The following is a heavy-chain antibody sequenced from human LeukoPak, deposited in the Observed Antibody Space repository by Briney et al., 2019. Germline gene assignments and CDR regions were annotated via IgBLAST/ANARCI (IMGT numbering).Heavy chain of an antibody. Sequence: SETLSLICTVPGGSFSGYYWSCIRQPPGKGLEWIGYIYSSGSTYYNPSLKSRVTISADTSKNQFSLKLSSVTAADTGVYYCARKTGDSFDIWGQGTMVTVSS. J-gene: IGHJ3*02. D-gene: IGHD3-9*01. CDR1: GGSFSGYY. CDR2: IYSSGST. V-gene: IGHV4-59*01. CDR3: ARKTGDSFDI.